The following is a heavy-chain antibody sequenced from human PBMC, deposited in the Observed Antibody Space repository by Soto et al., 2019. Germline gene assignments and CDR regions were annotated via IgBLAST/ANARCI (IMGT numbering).Heavy chain of an antibody. Sequence: SVKVSCKASGYTFTSYDINWVRQATGQGLEWMGWMNPNSGNTGYAQKFQGRVTMTRNTSISTAYMELSSLRSEDTAVYYCATEVIYYDSSGYWTVVGDTLDIWGQGTMVTVSS. J-gene: IGHJ3*02. CDR1: GYTFTSYD. V-gene: IGHV1-8*01. D-gene: IGHD3-22*01. CDR3: ATEVIYYDSSGYWTVVGDTLDI. CDR2: MNPNSGNT.